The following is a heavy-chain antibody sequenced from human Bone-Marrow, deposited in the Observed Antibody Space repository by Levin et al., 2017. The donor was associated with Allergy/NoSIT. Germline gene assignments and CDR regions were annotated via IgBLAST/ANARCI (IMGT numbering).Heavy chain of an antibody. CDR3: ARGFYGGNSGY. J-gene: IGHJ4*02. V-gene: IGHV3-74*01. CDR2: INSDGSST. CDR1: GFTFSSYW. D-gene: IGHD4-23*01. Sequence: GGSLSLSCAASGFTFSSYWMHWVRQAPGKGLVWVSRINSDGSSTSYADSVKGRFTISRDNAKNTLYLQMNSLRAEDTAVYYCARGFYGGNSGYWGQGTLVTVSS.